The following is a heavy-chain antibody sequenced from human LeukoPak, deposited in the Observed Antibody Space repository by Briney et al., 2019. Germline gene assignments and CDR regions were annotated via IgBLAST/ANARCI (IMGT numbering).Heavy chain of an antibody. Sequence: SVKVSCKASGGTFSSYAISWVRQAPGQGLEWMGRIIPILGIANYAQKFQGRVTITADESTSTAYMELSSLRSEDTAVYYCARARTGDYDFWSGYYTFDYWGQGTLVTVSS. CDR3: ARARTGDYDFWSGYYTFDY. D-gene: IGHD3-3*01. J-gene: IGHJ4*02. CDR2: IIPILGIA. CDR1: GGTFSSYA. V-gene: IGHV1-69*04.